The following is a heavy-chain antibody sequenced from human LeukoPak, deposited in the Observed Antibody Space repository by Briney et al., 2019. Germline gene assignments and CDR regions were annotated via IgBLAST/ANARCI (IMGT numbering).Heavy chain of an antibody. V-gene: IGHV1-18*01. CDR2: ISAYNGNT. CDR3: ARDHSSGVPPARNYFDY. CDR1: GYTFTSYG. J-gene: IGHJ4*02. Sequence: GASVKVSCEASGYTFTSYGISWVRQAPGQGLEWMGWISAYNGNTNYAQKLQGRVTMTTDTSTSTAYMELRSLRSDDTAVYYCARDHSSGVPPARNYFDYWGQGTLVTVSS. D-gene: IGHD6-19*01.